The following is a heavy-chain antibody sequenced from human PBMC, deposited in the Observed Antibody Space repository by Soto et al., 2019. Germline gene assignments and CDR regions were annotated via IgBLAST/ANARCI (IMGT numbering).Heavy chain of an antibody. Sequence: GESLKISCKGSGYSFTSYWIGWVRQMPGKGLEWMGIIYPGDSDTRYSPSFQGQVTISADKSTTTAYLQWSSLKASDTAMYYCARGYCTTTICDPWFDPWGQGTLVTVSS. CDR2: IYPGDSDT. CDR1: GYSFTSYW. CDR3: ARGYCTTTICDPWFDP. V-gene: IGHV5-51*01. D-gene: IGHD2-2*01. J-gene: IGHJ5*02.